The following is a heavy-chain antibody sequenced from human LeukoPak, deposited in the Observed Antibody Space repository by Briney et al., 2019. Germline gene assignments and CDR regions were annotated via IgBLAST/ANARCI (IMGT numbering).Heavy chain of an antibody. Sequence: PGGSLRLSCAASGFTFDDYAMHWVRHAPGKGLEWVSGITWNSDSIDYADSVKGRFTISRDNAKNSLYLQMNSLRAEDTAVYYCAELGITMIGGVWGKGTTVTISS. V-gene: IGHV3-9*01. CDR3: AELGITMIGGV. J-gene: IGHJ6*04. CDR2: ITWNSDSI. D-gene: IGHD3-10*02. CDR1: GFTFDDYA.